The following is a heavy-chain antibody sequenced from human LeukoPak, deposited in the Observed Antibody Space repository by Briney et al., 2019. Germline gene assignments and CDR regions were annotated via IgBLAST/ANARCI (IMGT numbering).Heavy chain of an antibody. D-gene: IGHD1-14*01. V-gene: IGHV1-24*01. CDR2: FDPEDGET. Sequence: ASVKVSCKVSGYTLTELSMHWVRQAPGKGLEWMGGFDPEDGETIYAQKFQGGVTMTEDTSTDTAYMELSSLGSEDTAVYYCARGVLNRNWFDPWGQGTLVTVSS. CDR3: ARGVLNRNWFDP. J-gene: IGHJ5*02. CDR1: GYTLTELS.